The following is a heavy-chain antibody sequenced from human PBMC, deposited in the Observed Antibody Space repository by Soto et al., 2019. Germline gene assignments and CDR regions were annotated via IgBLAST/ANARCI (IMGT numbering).Heavy chain of an antibody. CDR1: GGTFSSYA. Sequence: QVQLVQSGAEVKKPGSSVKVSCKASGGTFSSYAISWVRQAPGQGLEWMGGIIPIIGTANYAQKFQGRVTITADESTSTAEMELSSLRSEDTAVYYCARGGYSSGWDVRGPFDIWGQGTMVTVSS. D-gene: IGHD6-19*01. J-gene: IGHJ3*02. V-gene: IGHV1-69*01. CDR3: ARGGYSSGWDVRGPFDI. CDR2: IIPIIGTA.